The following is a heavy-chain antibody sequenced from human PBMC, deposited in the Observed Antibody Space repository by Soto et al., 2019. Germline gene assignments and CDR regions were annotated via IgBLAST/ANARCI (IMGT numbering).Heavy chain of an antibody. Sequence: EVQLVESGGVVVQPGGSLRLSCAASGFTFDDYTMHWVRQAPGKGLEWVSLISWDGGSTYYADSVKGRFTISRDNSKNSLYLQMHSLRTEDTAVYYCAAHRYCTNGVCYTADYFDYWGQGNLVTVSS. J-gene: IGHJ4*02. CDR2: ISWDGGST. V-gene: IGHV3-43*01. CDR1: GFTFDDYT. D-gene: IGHD2-8*01. CDR3: AAHRYCTNGVCYTADYFDY.